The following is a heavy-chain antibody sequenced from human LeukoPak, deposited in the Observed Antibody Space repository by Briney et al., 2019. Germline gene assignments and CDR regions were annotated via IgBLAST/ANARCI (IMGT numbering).Heavy chain of an antibody. CDR3: ARHGSGYYDSSGYYYEPGYYYYYGMDV. CDR1: GGSISSYY. V-gene: IGHV4-59*08. CDR2: IYYSGST. D-gene: IGHD3-22*01. Sequence: SETLSLTCTVSGGSISSYYWSWIRQPPGKGLEWIGYIYYSGSTNYNPSLKSRVTISVDTSKNQFSLKLSSVTAADTAVYYCARHGSGYYDSSGYYYEPGYYYYYGMDVWGQGTTVTVSS. J-gene: IGHJ6*02.